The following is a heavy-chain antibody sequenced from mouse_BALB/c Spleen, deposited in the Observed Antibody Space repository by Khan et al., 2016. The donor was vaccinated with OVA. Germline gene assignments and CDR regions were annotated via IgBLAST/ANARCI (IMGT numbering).Heavy chain of an antibody. CDR1: GYTFTDYY. V-gene: IGHV1-77*01. J-gene: IGHJ3*01. CDR2: INPGSGNS. Sequence: QVQLQQSGAELARPGASVKLSGKASGYTFTDYYIDWVKQRTGQGLEWIGEINPGSGNSYYNEKFKGKATLTADKSSNTAFVQLSSLTSDDSAVYFCAREWGAWFAYWGPGTLVTVSA. CDR3: AREWGAWFAY.